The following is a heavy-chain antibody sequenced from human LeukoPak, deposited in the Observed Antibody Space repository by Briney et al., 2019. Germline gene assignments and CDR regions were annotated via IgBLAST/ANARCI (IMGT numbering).Heavy chain of an antibody. J-gene: IGHJ4*02. CDR3: ARDGN. CDR2: IKQDGSEK. D-gene: IGHD1-1*01. CDR1: GFTFSSYW. Sequence: GGSLRLSCEASGFTFSSYWMSWVRQAPGKGLEWVANIKQDGSEKYYVDSVKGRFTISRDNAKNSLYLQMNSLRAEDTAVYYCARDGNWGQGTLVTVSS. V-gene: IGHV3-7*03.